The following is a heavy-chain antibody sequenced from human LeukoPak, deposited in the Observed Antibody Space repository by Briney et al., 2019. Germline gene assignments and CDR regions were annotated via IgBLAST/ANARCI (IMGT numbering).Heavy chain of an antibody. CDR3: ATLYYYDSSAASIGSFDI. CDR1: AASISSGGHY. V-gene: IGHV4-39*01. CDR2: IYSSGST. J-gene: IGHJ3*02. D-gene: IGHD3-22*01. Sequence: SETLSLTCTVSAASISSGGHYWGGIRQPPGKGLEWIGSIYSSGSTYYSPSLKSRVTISVDTSKNQFSLKLSSVTAADTAVFYCATLYYYDSSAASIGSFDIWGQGTMVTVSS.